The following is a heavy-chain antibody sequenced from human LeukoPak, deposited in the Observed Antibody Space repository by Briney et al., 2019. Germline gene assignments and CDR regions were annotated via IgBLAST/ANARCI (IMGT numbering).Heavy chain of an antibody. J-gene: IGHJ4*02. CDR2: IYYSGST. CDR3: ASHPWDSSTFYHSDY. CDR1: GVSISSYY. D-gene: IGHD6-13*01. Sequence: SETLSLTCTVSGVSISSYYWTWIRQPPGKGLEWIGYIYYSGSTNYNPSLKSRVTMSLDTSKNHFSLKLSSVTAADTAVYYCASHPWDSSTFYHSDYWGQGTLVTVSS. V-gene: IGHV4-59*08.